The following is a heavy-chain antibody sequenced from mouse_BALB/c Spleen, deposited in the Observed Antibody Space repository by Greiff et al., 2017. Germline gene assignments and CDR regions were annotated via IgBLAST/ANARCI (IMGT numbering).Heavy chain of an antibody. CDR2: INPSSGYT. D-gene: IGHD2-4*01. V-gene: IGHV1-4*01. CDR3: ASGGLRTWFAY. CDR1: GYTFTSYT. Sequence: QVQLQQSGAELARPGASVKMSCKASGYTFTSYTMHWVKQRPGQGLEWIGYINPSSGYTNYNQKFKDKATLTADKSSSTAYMQLSSLTSEDSAVYYCASGGLRTWFAYWGQGTLVTVSA. J-gene: IGHJ3*01.